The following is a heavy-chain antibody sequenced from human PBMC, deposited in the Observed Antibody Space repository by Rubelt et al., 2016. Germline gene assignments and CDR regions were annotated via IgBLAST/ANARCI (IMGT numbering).Heavy chain of an antibody. CDR3: ARGRRGSSSWLGRDYYGMDV. D-gene: IGHD6-13*01. J-gene: IGHJ6*02. CDR1: GGSFSGYY. Sequence: QVQLQQWGAGLLKPSETLSLTCAVYGGSFSGYYWSWIRQPPGKGLEWIGEINHSGSTNYNPSLKSRVTISVDTSKNKFSLKLSSVTAADTAVYYCARGRRGSSSWLGRDYYGMDVWGQGTTVTVSS. V-gene: IGHV4-34*01. CDR2: INHSGST.